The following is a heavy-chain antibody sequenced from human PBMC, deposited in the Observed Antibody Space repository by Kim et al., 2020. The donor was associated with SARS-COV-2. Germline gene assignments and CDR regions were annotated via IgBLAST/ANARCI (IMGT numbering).Heavy chain of an antibody. CDR2: ISWNSGSI. CDR1: GFTFDDYA. D-gene: IGHD6-13*01. CDR3: AKDHIAAAGTGYYYGMDV. Sequence: GGSLRLSCAASGFTFDDYAMHWVRQAPGKGLEWVSGISWNSGSIGYADSVKGRFTISRDNAKNSLYLQMNSLRAEDTALYYCAKDHIAAAGTGYYYGMDVWGQGTTVTVSS. V-gene: IGHV3-9*01. J-gene: IGHJ6*02.